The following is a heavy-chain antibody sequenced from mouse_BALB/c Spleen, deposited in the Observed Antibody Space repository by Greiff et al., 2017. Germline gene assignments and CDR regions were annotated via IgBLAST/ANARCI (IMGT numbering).Heavy chain of an antibody. CDR2: IWSGGST. J-gene: IGHJ4*01. D-gene: IGHD3-3*01. CDR3: ARKGRDVAGAMDY. CDR1: GFSLTSYG. V-gene: IGHV2-2*02. Sequence: VKLQQSGPGLVQPSQSLSITCTVSGFSLTSYGVHWVRQSPGKGLEGLGVIWSGGSTDYNAAFISRLSISKDNSKSQVFFKMNSLQANDTAIYYCARKGRDVAGAMDYWGQGTSVTVSS.